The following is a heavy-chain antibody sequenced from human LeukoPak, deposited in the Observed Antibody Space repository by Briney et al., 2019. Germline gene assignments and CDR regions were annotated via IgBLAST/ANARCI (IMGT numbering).Heavy chain of an antibody. D-gene: IGHD1-26*01. Sequence: SETLSLTCSVSGASISGGTYYWGWIRQPPGKGLEWIGSIYYTGSTYDNPSLKSRVTISVDTSKNQFSLKLSSVTAADTAVYYCARRGGSGRAFDYWGQGTLITVSS. J-gene: IGHJ4*02. CDR2: IYYTGST. CDR3: ARRGGSGRAFDY. V-gene: IGHV4-39*01. CDR1: GASISGGTYY.